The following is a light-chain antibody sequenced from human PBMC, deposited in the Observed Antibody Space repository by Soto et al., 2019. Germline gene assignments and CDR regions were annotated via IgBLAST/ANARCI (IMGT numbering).Light chain of an antibody. CDR3: SSYRSGSTLFV. J-gene: IGLJ1*01. CDR2: DVS. V-gene: IGLV2-14*03. CDR1: NFDVGGYNY. Sequence: QSALTQPASVSGSPGQSITISCTGSNFDVGGYNYVSWYQQHPDKAPQLIIFDVSNRPSGVSNRFSGSKFGNTASLTISGLQAEDEADYYCSSYRSGSTLFVFGTGTKVTVL.